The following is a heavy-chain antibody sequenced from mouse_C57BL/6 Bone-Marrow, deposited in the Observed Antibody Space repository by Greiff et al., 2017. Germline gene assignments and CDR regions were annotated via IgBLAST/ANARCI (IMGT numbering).Heavy chain of an antibody. CDR3: ARGGDYGGGDYAMDY. CDR2: INSDGGST. V-gene: IGHV5-2*01. Sequence: EVQGVESGGGLVQPGESLKLSCESNEYEFPSHDMSWVRKTPEKRLELVAAINSDGGSTYYPDTMERRFIISRDNTKKTPYLQMSSLRSEDTALYYCARGGDYGGGDYAMDYWGQGTSVTVSS. CDR1: EYEFPSHD. J-gene: IGHJ4*01. D-gene: IGHD2-4*01.